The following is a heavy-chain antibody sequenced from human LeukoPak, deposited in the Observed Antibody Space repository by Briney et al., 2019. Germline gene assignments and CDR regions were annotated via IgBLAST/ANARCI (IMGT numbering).Heavy chain of an antibody. V-gene: IGHV3-23*01. Sequence: GGSLRLSCAASGFTFSSYAMSWVRQAPGKGLEWVSSISGSGGSTYYTDSVKGRFTISRDNSKNTLYLQMNSLRAEDTAIFYCAKGGHCTTTSCPRDHLGQGTLVTVSS. CDR3: AKGGHCTTTSCPRDH. J-gene: IGHJ4*02. CDR2: ISGSGGST. CDR1: GFTFSSYA. D-gene: IGHD2-2*03.